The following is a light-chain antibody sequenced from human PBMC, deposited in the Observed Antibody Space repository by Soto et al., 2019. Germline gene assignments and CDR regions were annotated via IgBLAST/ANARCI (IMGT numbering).Light chain of an antibody. CDR1: QGISSY. CDR3: QQPNSYPRT. Sequence: DIQMTQSPSFLSASVGDRVTITCRASQGISSYLAWYQQKPGKAPKFLIYAASTLQSGVPSRFSGSGSGTEFTLTISSLQPEDFATYYCQQPNSYPRTFGPGTKVDIK. V-gene: IGKV1-9*01. CDR2: AAS. J-gene: IGKJ3*01.